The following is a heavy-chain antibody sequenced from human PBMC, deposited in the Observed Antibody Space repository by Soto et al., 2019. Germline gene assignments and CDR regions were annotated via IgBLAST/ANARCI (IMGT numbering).Heavy chain of an antibody. V-gene: IGHV3-23*01. Sequence: EVQLLESGGGLVQPGGSLRLSCAASGFTFSSYAMSWVRQAPGKGLEWVSAISGSGGSTYYADSVKGRFTISRDNSNNTLYLQMNSLRAEDTAVYYCAKENGVFAAVDKYFDYWGQGTLVTVSS. D-gene: IGHD2-8*01. CDR2: ISGSGGST. J-gene: IGHJ4*02. CDR1: GFTFSSYA. CDR3: AKENGVFAAVDKYFDY.